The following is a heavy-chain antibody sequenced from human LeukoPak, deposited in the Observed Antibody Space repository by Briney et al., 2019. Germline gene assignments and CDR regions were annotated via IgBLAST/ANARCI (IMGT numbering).Heavy chain of an antibody. V-gene: IGHV3-74*01. CDR3: ARDAPGNTALDY. D-gene: IGHD5-18*01. CDR2: INGYGSST. J-gene: IGHJ4*02. Sequence: GGSLRLSCAASGFTFISYWMHWVRHAPGKGLVWVSRINGYGSSTDFADSEKGRFTISRDNAKNTLYLQMNSLRAEDTAVYYCARDAPGNTALDYWGQGTLVTVSS. CDR1: GFTFISYW.